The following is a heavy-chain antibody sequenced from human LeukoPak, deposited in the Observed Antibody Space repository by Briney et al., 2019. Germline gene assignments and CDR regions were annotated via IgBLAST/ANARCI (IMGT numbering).Heavy chain of an antibody. V-gene: IGHV4-39*01. CDR2: IYYSGST. CDR3: GRQGTSGWSKFDY. D-gene: IGHD6-19*01. J-gene: IGHJ4*02. Sequence: SETLSLTCTVSGGSISSSSYYWGWIRQPPGKGLEWIGSIYYSGSTSYSPSLKSRVTISVDTSKNQFSLKVNSVTAADTAVYYCGRQGTSGWSKFDYWGQGTLVTVSS. CDR1: GGSISSSSYY.